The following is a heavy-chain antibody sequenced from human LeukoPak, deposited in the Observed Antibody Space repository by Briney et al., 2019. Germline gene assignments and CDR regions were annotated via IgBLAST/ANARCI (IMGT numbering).Heavy chain of an antibody. J-gene: IGHJ5*02. CDR2: IYTSGST. CDR3: AREPFWSGAPTTEYNWFDP. Sequence: KPSETLSLTCTVSGGSISSYYWSWIRQPAGKGLEWIGRIYTSGSTNYNPSLKSRVTMSVDTSKNQFSLKLSSVTAADTAVYYCAREPFWSGAPTTEYNWFDPWGQGTLVTVSS. D-gene: IGHD3-3*01. CDR1: GGSISSYY. V-gene: IGHV4-4*07.